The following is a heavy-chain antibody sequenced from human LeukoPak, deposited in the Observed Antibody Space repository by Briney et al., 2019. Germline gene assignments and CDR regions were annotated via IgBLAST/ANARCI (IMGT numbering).Heavy chain of an antibody. CDR3: ARGYYGSGSLGSDY. CDR1: GGSTSSYY. J-gene: IGHJ4*02. V-gene: IGHV4-4*07. CDR2: IYTSGST. D-gene: IGHD3-10*01. Sequence: PSETLSLTCTVSGGSTSSYYWSWIRQPAGKGLEWIGRIYTSGSTNYNPSLKSRVTMSVDTSKNQFSLKLSSVTAADTAVYYCARGYYGSGSLGSDYWGQGTLVTVSS.